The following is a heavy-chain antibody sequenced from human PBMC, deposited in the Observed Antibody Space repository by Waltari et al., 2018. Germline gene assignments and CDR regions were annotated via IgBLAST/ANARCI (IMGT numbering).Heavy chain of an antibody. Sequence: QLQLQESGPGLVKPSETLSFTFTVSGGSISSSSYYWGWIRQPPGKGLEGIGSIYYSRRTYYTPSIKSRVTRSVDTSKNQFSLKLSSVTAADTAVYYCARRNLGYCSSTSCYAEDYWGQGTLVTVSS. J-gene: IGHJ4*02. D-gene: IGHD2-2*01. CDR2: IYYSRRT. CDR1: GGSISSSSYY. V-gene: IGHV4-39*07. CDR3: ARRNLGYCSSTSCYAEDY.